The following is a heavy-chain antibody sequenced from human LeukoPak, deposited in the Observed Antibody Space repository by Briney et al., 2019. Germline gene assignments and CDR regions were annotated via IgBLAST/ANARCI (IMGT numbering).Heavy chain of an antibody. J-gene: IGHJ3*02. V-gene: IGHV5-51*01. CDR3: ARSGSLGTFDI. CDR1: GYSFTNYW. CDR2: IYPGDSDT. D-gene: IGHD1-26*01. Sequence: GESLKISCKGSGYSFTNYWIGWVRQMPGKGLEWMGIIYPGDSDTRYSPSFQGQVTISADKSISTAHLQWSSLRASETAMYYCARSGSLGTFDIWGQGTLVTVSS.